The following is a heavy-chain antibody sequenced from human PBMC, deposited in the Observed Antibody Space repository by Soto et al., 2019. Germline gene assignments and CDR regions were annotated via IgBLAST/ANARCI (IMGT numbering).Heavy chain of an antibody. CDR1: GYAFTSFG. J-gene: IGHJ3*02. Sequence: QVQLVQSGIEVKNPGASVKVSCKASGYAFTSFGISWVRQAPGQGLEWMGWTVANNGYTKYAQNLQGRVTLITDTYPSTGYMELRSLMYDDTAVYYCARCSGGTCYASYAFDIWGQGTMGTVSS. CDR3: ARCSGGTCYASYAFDI. D-gene: IGHD2-15*01. CDR2: TVANNGYT. V-gene: IGHV1-18*01.